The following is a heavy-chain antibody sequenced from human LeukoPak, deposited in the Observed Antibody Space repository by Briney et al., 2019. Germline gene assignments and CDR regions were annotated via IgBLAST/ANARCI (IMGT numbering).Heavy chain of an antibody. D-gene: IGHD3-10*01. CDR3: AAVVRTRSYDACDI. CDR1: GGSISSGGYY. V-gene: IGHV4-31*03. J-gene: IGHJ3*02. CDR2: IYYSGST. Sequence: PSETLSLTCTVSGGSISSGGYYWSWIRQHPGKGLEWIGYIYYSGSTYYNPSLKSRVTISVDTPKNQFSLKLSSVTPADTGVFDFAAVVRTRSYDACDIWGQGTMVTVSS.